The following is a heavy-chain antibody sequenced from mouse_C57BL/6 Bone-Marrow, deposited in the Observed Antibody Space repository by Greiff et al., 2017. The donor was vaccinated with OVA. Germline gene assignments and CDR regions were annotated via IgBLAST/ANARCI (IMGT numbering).Heavy chain of an antibody. J-gene: IGHJ3*01. V-gene: IGHV1-81*01. CDR1: GYTFTSYG. CDR3: ASNLPAWFAY. Sequence: QVQLQQSGAELARPGASVKLSCKASGYTFTSYGISWVKQRTGQGLEWIGEIYPRSGNTYYNEKFKGKATLTADKSSSTAYMELRSLTSEDSAVYFCASNLPAWFAYWGQGTLVTVSA. CDR2: IYPRSGNT.